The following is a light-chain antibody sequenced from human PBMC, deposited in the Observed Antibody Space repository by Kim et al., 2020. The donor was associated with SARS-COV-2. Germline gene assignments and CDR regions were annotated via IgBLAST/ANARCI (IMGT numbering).Light chain of an antibody. J-gene: IGKJ1*01. Sequence: EIVLTQSPATLSLSPGERATLSCRASQTINTYLVWYQQKPGQAPRLLIYDASTRATGIPARFSGSGSGTDFTLTISSLEPEDFAVYYCQQRSNWPRTFGQGTKVDIK. CDR3: QQRSNWPRT. CDR1: QTINTY. CDR2: DAS. V-gene: IGKV3-11*01.